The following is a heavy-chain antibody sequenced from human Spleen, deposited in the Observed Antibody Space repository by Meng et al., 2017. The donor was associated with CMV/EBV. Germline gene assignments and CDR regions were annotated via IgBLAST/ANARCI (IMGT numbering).Heavy chain of an antibody. V-gene: IGHV4-39*07. J-gene: IGHJ4*02. Sequence: QLQLQESGPGLVKPSETLSLTCTVSGGSISSNGYYWDWVRQPSGKGLEWIGAIYHSGSTSYNPSLQSRVTMFVDTSKNQFSLKLSSVTAADTAVYYCARVGGYSSGWSLDYWGQGTLVTVSS. D-gene: IGHD6-19*01. CDR2: IYHSGST. CDR1: GGSISSNGYY. CDR3: ARVGGYSSGWSLDY.